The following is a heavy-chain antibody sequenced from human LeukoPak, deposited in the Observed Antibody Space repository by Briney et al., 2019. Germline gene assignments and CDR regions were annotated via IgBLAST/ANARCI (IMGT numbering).Heavy chain of an antibody. CDR1: EGTFSSYS. CDR2: IIPAFGTA. D-gene: IGHD3-22*01. CDR3: ARWSYDSSGYTAYYFDY. J-gene: IGHJ4*02. Sequence: SVKVSCKGSEGTFSSYSISWVRQAPGQGLEWMGGIIPAFGTAHYAQKFQGRVTFTTDESTTTAYMELRSLRSEDTAVYYCARWSYDSSGYTAYYFDYWGQGTLVTVSS. V-gene: IGHV1-69*05.